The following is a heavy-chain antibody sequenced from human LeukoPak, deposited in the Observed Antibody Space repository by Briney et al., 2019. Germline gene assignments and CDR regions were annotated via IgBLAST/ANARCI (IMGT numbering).Heavy chain of an antibody. CDR3: ARVALLYDSVPDAFDI. CDR2: IKQDGSEK. Sequence: GGSPRLSCAASGFTFSSYWMSWVRQAPGKGLEWEANIKQDGSEKYYVDSVKGRFTISRDNAKNSLYLQMNSLRAEDTAVYYCARVALLYDSVPDAFDIWGQGTMVTVSS. CDR1: GFTFSSYW. V-gene: IGHV3-7*03. D-gene: IGHD3-22*01. J-gene: IGHJ3*02.